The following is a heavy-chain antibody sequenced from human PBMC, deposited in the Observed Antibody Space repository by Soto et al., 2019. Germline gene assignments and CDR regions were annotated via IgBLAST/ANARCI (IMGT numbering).Heavy chain of an antibody. Sequence: QVQLVQSGAEVKKPGSSVKVSCKASGGTFSSYAISWVRQAPGQGLEWMGGIIPIFGTANYAQKFQGRVTITADESTSTAYMELSRLRSEDTAVYYCARARGVTAIPERSGFDYWGQGTLVTVSS. D-gene: IGHD2-21*02. CDR1: GGTFSSYA. J-gene: IGHJ4*02. CDR2: IIPIFGTA. V-gene: IGHV1-69*01. CDR3: ARARGVTAIPERSGFDY.